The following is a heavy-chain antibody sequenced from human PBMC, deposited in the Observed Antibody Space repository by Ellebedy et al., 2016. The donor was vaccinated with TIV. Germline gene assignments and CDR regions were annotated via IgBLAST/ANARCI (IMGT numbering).Heavy chain of an antibody. CDR2: INPSGRST. J-gene: IGHJ6*02. Sequence: AASVKVSCKASGYTLSSYYMHWVRQAPGQGLEWMGLINPSGRSTTYAQKFQGRVTVTGDTSTSTVYMELRSLRSDDTAVYYCARDGGIVASTGGMDVWGQGTTVTVSS. CDR3: ARDGGIVASTGGMDV. D-gene: IGHD1-26*01. V-gene: IGHV1-46*01. CDR1: GYTLSSYY.